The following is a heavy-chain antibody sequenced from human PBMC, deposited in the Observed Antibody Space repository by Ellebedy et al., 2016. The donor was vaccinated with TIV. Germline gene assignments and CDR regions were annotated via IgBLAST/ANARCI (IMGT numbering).Heavy chain of an antibody. CDR1: GGSIRSYD. CDR2: NYYSGST. J-gene: IGHJ4*02. Sequence: MPSETLSLTCTVSGGSIRSYDWSWIRQPPGKGLEWFGYNYYSGSTNYNPSLKSRVTISVDTSKNQFSLKLSSVTAADTAVYYCAILMGHRGYDSLDYWGQGTLVTVSS. CDR3: AILMGHRGYDSLDY. V-gene: IGHV4-59*08. D-gene: IGHD5-12*01.